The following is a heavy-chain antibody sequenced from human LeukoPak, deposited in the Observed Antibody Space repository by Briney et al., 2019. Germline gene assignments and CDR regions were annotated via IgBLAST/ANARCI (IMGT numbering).Heavy chain of an antibody. CDR3: ARALGSGSYEYYFDY. J-gene: IGHJ4*02. V-gene: IGHV4-39*07. CDR2: IYYSGTT. CDR1: GGSISSSSYY. D-gene: IGHD3-16*01. Sequence: SETLSLTCTVSGGSISSSSYYWGWIRQPPGKGLEWIGSIYYSGTTYHNPSLKSRVTVSVDTSKNHFSLKLSSVTAADTAIYYCARALGSGSYEYYFDYWGQGTLVTVSS.